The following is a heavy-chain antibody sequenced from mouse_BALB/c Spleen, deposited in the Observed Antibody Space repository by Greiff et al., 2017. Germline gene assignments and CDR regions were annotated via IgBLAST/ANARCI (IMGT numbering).Heavy chain of an antibody. J-gene: IGHJ2*01. CDR3: ARSAVEGYFDY. CDR2: ISYSGST. V-gene: IGHV3-2*02. Sequence: DVKLQESGPGLVKPSQSLSLTCTVTGYSITSDYAWNWIRQFPGNKLEWMGYISYSGSTSYNPSLKSRISITRDTSKNQFFLQLNSVTTEDTATYYCARSAVEGYFDYWGQGTTLTVSS. CDR1: GYSITSDYA. D-gene: IGHD1-1*01.